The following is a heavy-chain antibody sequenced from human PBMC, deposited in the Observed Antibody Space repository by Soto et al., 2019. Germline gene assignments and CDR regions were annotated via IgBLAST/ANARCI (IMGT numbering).Heavy chain of an antibody. CDR3: ARGSVPITTVTTCFLDY. D-gene: IGHD4-17*01. Sequence: QVQLQESGPGLVKPSQTLSLTCTVSGGSISSGGYYWSWIRQHPGKGLEWIGYIYYSGSTYYNPALESRVTISVDTSKNQFSLKLSSVTAADTAVYYCARGSVPITTVTTCFLDYWGQGTLVTVSS. J-gene: IGHJ4*02. CDR1: GGSISSGGYY. CDR2: IYYSGST. V-gene: IGHV4-31*03.